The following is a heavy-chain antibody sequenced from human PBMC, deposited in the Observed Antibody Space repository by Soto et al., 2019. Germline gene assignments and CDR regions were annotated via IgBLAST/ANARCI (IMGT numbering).Heavy chain of an antibody. J-gene: IGHJ5*02. Sequence: ESGGGLVKPGGSLRLSCATSGFTFGSYTMNWVRQAPGKWREWDSCISSASSYIYYADSVQGRFTISRDNSEKSLYLHMNSQRAEDTAVYYCARRSGYASASLDPWGQGVLVRVSS. CDR3: ARRSGYASASLDP. D-gene: IGHD5-18*01. CDR1: GFTFGSYT. V-gene: IGHV3-21*01. CDR2: ISSASSYI.